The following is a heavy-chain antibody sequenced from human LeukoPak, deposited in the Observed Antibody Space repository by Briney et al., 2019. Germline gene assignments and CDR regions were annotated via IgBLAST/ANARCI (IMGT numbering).Heavy chain of an antibody. V-gene: IGHV3-48*04. CDR2: IVGSSSTI. D-gene: IGHD1-1*01. CDR1: GFSFSTYS. CDR3: ATDSPETAAFDY. Sequence: GGSLRLSCAASGFSFSTYSMNWVRQAPGKGLEWVSYIVGSSSTIYYADSVKGRFTISRDNAKNSLYLQMDSLRAEDTAVYYCATDSPETAAFDYWGQGTQVTVSS. J-gene: IGHJ4*02.